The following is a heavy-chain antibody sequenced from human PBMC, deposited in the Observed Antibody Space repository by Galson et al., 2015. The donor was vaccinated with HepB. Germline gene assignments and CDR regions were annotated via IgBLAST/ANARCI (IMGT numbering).Heavy chain of an antibody. Sequence: SVKVSCKASGYIFTSYYIHWVRQAPGQGLELMGIINPNGGSTSYAQKFQGRVTMTRDTSTSTVYMELSSLRSEDTAVYYCARRGYSGAYYYYYYMDVWGKGTTVTVSS. V-gene: IGHV1-46*01. CDR2: INPNGGST. J-gene: IGHJ6*03. D-gene: IGHD1-26*01. CDR1: GYIFTSYY. CDR3: ARRGYSGAYYYYYYMDV.